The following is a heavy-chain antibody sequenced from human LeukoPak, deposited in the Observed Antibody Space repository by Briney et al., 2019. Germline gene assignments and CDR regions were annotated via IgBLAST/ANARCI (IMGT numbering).Heavy chain of an antibody. CDR3: ARENPSGYYNRPIDY. CDR2: IYYSGSI. J-gene: IGHJ4*02. D-gene: IGHD3-22*01. CDR1: GGSISSGDYY. V-gene: IGHV4-61*08. Sequence: SETLSLTCTVSGGSISSGDYYWSWIRQPPGKGLEWIGDIYYSGSIKYNPSLKSRVTMSVDTSKNQFSLKLSSVTAADTAIYYCARENPSGYYNRPIDYWGQGTLVTVSS.